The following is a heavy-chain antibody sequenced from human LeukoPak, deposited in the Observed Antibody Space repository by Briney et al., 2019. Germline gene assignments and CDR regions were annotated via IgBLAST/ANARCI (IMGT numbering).Heavy chain of an antibody. D-gene: IGHD3-22*01. Sequence: GASVKVSCKASGYTFTGYYMHWVRQAPGQGLEWMGWINPNSGGTNYAQKFQGRVTMTRDTSISTGYMELSRLRSDDTAVYYCARGEFPYYSDGSGYHSWWGQGTLVTVSS. CDR2: INPNSGGT. V-gene: IGHV1-2*02. CDR1: GYTFTGYY. CDR3: ARGEFPYYSDGSGYHSW. J-gene: IGHJ4*02.